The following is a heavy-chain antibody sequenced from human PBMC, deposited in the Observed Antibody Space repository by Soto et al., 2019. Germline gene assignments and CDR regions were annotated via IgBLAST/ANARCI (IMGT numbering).Heavy chain of an antibody. CDR2: IIPIFGTA. J-gene: IGHJ6*02. CDR3: ARDQAVRYYYDSSGYHYYYGMDV. D-gene: IGHD3-22*01. CDR1: GGTFSSYA. V-gene: IGHV1-69*13. Sequence: SVKVSCKASGGTFSSYAISWVRQAPGQGLEWMGGIIPIFGTANYAQKFQGRVTITADESTSTAYMELSSLRSEDTAVYYCARDQAVRYYYDSSGYHYYYGMDVWGQGTTVTVSS.